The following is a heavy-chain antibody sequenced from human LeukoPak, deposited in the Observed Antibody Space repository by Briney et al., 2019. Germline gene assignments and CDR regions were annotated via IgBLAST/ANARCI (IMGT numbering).Heavy chain of an antibody. Sequence: GGSLRLSCAASGFTFSSYAMSWVRQAPGKGLEWVSAISGSGGSTYYADSVKGRFTISRDNSKNTLYLQMNSLRAEDTAVYYCAKEALTPGSAYYYYGMDVWGQGTLVTVSS. V-gene: IGHV3-23*01. CDR2: ISGSGGST. CDR3: AKEALTPGSAYYYYGMDV. J-gene: IGHJ6*02. CDR1: GFTFSSYA. D-gene: IGHD2-15*01.